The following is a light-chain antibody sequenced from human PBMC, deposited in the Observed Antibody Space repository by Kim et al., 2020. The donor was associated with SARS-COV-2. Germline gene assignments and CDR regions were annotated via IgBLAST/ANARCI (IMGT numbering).Light chain of an antibody. V-gene: IGKV3-11*01. J-gene: IGKJ4*01. CDR2: DAS. CDR3: QQRSNWPPALT. CDR1: QSVSTC. Sequence: PGERATRSCTASQSVSTCLAWYQQKPGQAHRLLIYDASNRATGVPARFSGSGSGTDFNLTISSLQSEDFAVYYCQQRSNWPPALTFGGGTKVDIK.